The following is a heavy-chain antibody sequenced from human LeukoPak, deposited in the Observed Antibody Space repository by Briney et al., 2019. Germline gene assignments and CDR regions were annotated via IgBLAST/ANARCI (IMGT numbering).Heavy chain of an antibody. Sequence: SETLSLTCTVSGGSISSSSYYWGWIRQPPGKGLEWIGSIYYSGSTYYNPSLKSRVTISVDTSKNQFSLKLSSVTAADTAVYYCARDPRSIVLGYYYYYMDVWGKGTTVTVSS. CDR3: ARDPRSIVLGYYYYYMDV. CDR2: IYYSGST. D-gene: IGHD2/OR15-2a*01. V-gene: IGHV4-39*07. CDR1: GGSISSSSYY. J-gene: IGHJ6*03.